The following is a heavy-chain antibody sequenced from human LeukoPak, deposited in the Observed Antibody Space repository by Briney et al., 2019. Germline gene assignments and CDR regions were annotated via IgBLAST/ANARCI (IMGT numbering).Heavy chain of an antibody. D-gene: IGHD2-2*01. Sequence: SETLSVTCNVSGVSISDGRYYWAWIRQRPGRGLEWIGYKYYSGSAKYNPSLKSRLTISIDTPENQFSLHLSSVTAADTAMYYCATPYCSSLSCLDVFNIWGQGRMVTVSS. CDR2: KYYSGSA. CDR1: GVSISDGRYY. J-gene: IGHJ3*02. V-gene: IGHV4-31*03. CDR3: ATPYCSSLSCLDVFNI.